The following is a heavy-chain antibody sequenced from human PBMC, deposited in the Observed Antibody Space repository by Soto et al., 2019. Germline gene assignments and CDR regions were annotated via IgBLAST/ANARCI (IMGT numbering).Heavy chain of an antibody. Sequence: GGSLRLSCAASGFTVSSNYMSWVRQAPGKGLEWVSVIYSGGSTYYADSVKGRFTISRDNSKNTLYLQMNSLRAEDTAVYYCARGPQLDYVVGYFDYWGQGTLVTVSS. CDR2: IYSGGST. CDR1: GFTVSSNY. D-gene: IGHD6-13*01. V-gene: IGHV3-66*01. J-gene: IGHJ4*02. CDR3: ARGPQLDYVVGYFDY.